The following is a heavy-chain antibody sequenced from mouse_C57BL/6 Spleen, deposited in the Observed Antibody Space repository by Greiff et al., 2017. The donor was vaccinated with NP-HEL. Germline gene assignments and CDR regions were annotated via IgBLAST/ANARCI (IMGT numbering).Heavy chain of an antibody. CDR1: GYAFSSSW. J-gene: IGHJ2*01. Sequence: VQLQQSGPELVKPGASVKISCKASGYAFSSSWMNWVKQRPGKGLEWIGRIYPGDGDTNYNGKFKGKATLTADKSSSTAYMQLSSLTSEDSAVYFCARGCYGSSYVFDYWGQGTTLTVSS. CDR2: IYPGDGDT. V-gene: IGHV1-82*01. D-gene: IGHD1-1*01. CDR3: ARGCYGSSYVFDY.